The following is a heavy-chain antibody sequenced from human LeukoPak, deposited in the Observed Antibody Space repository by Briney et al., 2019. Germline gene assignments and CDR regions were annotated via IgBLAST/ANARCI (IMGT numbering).Heavy chain of an antibody. CDR2: INPNSGGT. D-gene: IGHD6-19*01. CDR3: ARDPHSSGWYLIGY. V-gene: IGHV1-2*06. Sequence: ASVKVSCKASGYTFTGYYMHWVRQAPGQGLEWMGRINPNSGGTNYAQKFQGRVTMTRDTSISTAYMELSRLRSDDTAVYYCARDPHSSGWYLIGYWGQGTLVTVSS. CDR1: GYTFTGYY. J-gene: IGHJ4*02.